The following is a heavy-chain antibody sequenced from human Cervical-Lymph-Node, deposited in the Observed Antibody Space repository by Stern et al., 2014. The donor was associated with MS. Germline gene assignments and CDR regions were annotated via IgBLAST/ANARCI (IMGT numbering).Heavy chain of an antibody. V-gene: IGHV3-33*01. CDR2: IYYDGSNR. CDR3: AREGGNTAEYFQH. Sequence: QVQLVQSGGGVVQPGRSLRLSCAASGFTFSSSGMHLVRQAPGKGLEWLAIIYYDGSNRYYADSVKGRFTISRDNSKNTLYLQMNSLRAEDTAVYYCAREGGNTAEYFQHWGQGTLVTVSS. D-gene: IGHD4-23*01. J-gene: IGHJ1*01. CDR1: GFTFSSSG.